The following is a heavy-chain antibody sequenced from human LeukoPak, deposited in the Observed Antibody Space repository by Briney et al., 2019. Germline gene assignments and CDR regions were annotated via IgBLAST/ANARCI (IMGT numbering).Heavy chain of an antibody. Sequence: GGSLRLSCAASGFSFSRYAMSWVRQAPGKGLEWVSAISHDGGTPYYADSVKGRFTISRDSYKNTVYLQMNSLRAEDTAVYYCTKARESLGELSFHGGQGTLVTVSS. CDR2: ISHDGGTP. J-gene: IGHJ4*02. D-gene: IGHD3-16*02. CDR1: GFSFSRYA. V-gene: IGHV3-23*01. CDR3: TKARESLGELSFH.